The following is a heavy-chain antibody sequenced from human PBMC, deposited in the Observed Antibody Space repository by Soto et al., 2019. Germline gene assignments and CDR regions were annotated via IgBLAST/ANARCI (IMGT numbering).Heavy chain of an antibody. V-gene: IGHV3-23*01. CDR2: ISGSGGST. D-gene: IGHD6-13*01. Sequence: GGSLRLSCAASGFTFSSYAMSWVRQAPGKGLEWVSAISGSGGSTYYADSVKGRFTISRDNSKNTLYLQMNSLRAEDTAVYYWAKLYPRIAAVPNWFDPWGQGTLVTVS. J-gene: IGHJ5*02. CDR1: GFTFSSYA. CDR3: AKLYPRIAAVPNWFDP.